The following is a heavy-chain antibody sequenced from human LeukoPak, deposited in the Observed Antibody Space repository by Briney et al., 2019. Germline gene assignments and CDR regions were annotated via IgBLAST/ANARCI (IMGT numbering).Heavy chain of an antibody. J-gene: IGHJ3*02. CDR3: ARDKFPEWDYYDSSGYHDAFDI. D-gene: IGHD3-22*01. CDR2: IYTSGST. V-gene: IGHV4-4*07. CDR1: GGSISSYY. Sequence: SETLSLTCTVSGGSISSYYWSWIRQPAGKGLEWIGRIYTSGSTNYNPSLKSRVTMSVDTSKSQFSLKLSPVAAADTAVYYCARDKFPEWDYYDSSGYHDAFDIWGQGTMVTVSS.